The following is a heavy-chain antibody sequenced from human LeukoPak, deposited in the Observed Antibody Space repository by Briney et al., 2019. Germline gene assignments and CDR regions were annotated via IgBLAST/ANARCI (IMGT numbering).Heavy chain of an antibody. J-gene: IGHJ4*02. CDR1: GFTVSVYS. V-gene: IGHV3-23*01. Sequence: GGSLRLSCAASGFTVSVYSMSWVRQAPGKGLEWVSAISGSGSYTDYADSVKGRFTISKDNSKNTLYMRMSSLRAEDTALYYCAKRRYDSSGHFDSWGQGTLVTVSS. D-gene: IGHD3-22*01. CDR3: AKRRYDSSGHFDS. CDR2: ISGSGSYT.